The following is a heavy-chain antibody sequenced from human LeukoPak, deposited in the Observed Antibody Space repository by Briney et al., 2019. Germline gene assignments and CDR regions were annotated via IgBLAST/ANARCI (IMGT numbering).Heavy chain of an antibody. D-gene: IGHD5-18*01. Sequence: GGSLRLPGAASGFTFTSYGRGWVAKPPGRGWDGAPAVSGSGGSTYYADSVKGRFTISRDNSKNTLYLQMNSLRAEDTAVYYCAKESGYNFDYWSWFDPWGQGTLVTVSS. CDR2: VSGSGGST. J-gene: IGHJ5*02. V-gene: IGHV3-23*01. CDR1: GFTFTSYG. CDR3: AKESGYNFDYWSWFDP.